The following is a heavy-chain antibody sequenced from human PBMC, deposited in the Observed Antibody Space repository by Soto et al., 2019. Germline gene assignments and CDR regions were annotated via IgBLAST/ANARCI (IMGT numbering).Heavy chain of an antibody. V-gene: IGHV1-18*01. CDR2: ISASNGDT. CDR3: ARMVRGSNIDYYSYMDV. J-gene: IGHJ6*03. Sequence: QVQLVQSGAEVKKPGASVKVSCKASGYTFSSHGITWLRQAPGQGLEWMGWISASNGDTNYAQRLQGRVTVTTDTSTTTSYQELRSLRSADTAVYYCARMVRGSNIDYYSYMDVWGRGTTVTVSS. D-gene: IGHD3-10*01. CDR1: GYTFSSHG.